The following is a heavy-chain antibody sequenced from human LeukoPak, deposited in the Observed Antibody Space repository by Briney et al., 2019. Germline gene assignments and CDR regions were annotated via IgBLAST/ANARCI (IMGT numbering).Heavy chain of an antibody. V-gene: IGHV3-21*04. CDR1: GFTFSSYS. CDR2: ISSSSSYI. J-gene: IGHJ4*02. CDR3: ARGLHIVVVTALGS. Sequence: PGGSLRLSCAASGFTFSSYSMNWVRQAPGKGLEWVSSISSSSSYIYYADSVKGRFTISRDNAKNSLYLQMNSLRAEDTALYYCARGLHIVVVTALGSWGQGTLVTVSS. D-gene: IGHD2-21*02.